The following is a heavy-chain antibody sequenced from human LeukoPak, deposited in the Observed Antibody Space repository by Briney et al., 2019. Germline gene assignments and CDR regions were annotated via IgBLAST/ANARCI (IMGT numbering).Heavy chain of an antibody. CDR3: ARDREGVVVVAATPFDY. J-gene: IGHJ4*02. CDR2: INTNTGNP. V-gene: IGHV7-4-1*02. Sequence: ASVKVSCKASGYTFTSYAMNWVRQAPGQGLEWMGRINTNTGNPTYAQGFTGRFVFSLDTSVSTAYLQISSLKAEDTAVYYCARDREGVVVVAATPFDYWGQGTLVTVSS. D-gene: IGHD2-15*01. CDR1: GYTFTSYA.